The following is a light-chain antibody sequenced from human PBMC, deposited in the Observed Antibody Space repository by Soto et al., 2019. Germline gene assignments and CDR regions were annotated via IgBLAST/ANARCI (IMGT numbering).Light chain of an antibody. J-gene: IGKJ2*01. Sequence: DIQMTQSPSSLSVSVGDRVTMSCRTSQDIAFYLNWYQQKPGKAPQLLIYGASNLQHGAPSRFSGSGSGTDITLTITSLQPADFATYFCQQNYYIPYTFGQGTKLEI. CDR2: GAS. CDR3: QQNYYIPYT. CDR1: QDIAFY. V-gene: IGKV1-39*01.